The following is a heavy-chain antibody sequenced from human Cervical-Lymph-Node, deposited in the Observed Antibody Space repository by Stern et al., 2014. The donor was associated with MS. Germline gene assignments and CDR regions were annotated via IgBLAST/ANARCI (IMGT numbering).Heavy chain of an antibody. V-gene: IGHV1-69*01. J-gene: IGHJ4*02. CDR3: ATVGDHYDSRGYYYGH. CDR2: ILPIFGTA. D-gene: IGHD3-22*01. Sequence: VHLVESGAEVKKPGSSVKVSCKASGGTLTSYAISWVRQAPGQGLEWMGGILPIFGTAHYAQRFQGRVTITADESTSTVYMDLSSLRSEDTATYYCATVGDHYDSRGYYYGHWGQGTQVTVSS. CDR1: GGTLTSYA.